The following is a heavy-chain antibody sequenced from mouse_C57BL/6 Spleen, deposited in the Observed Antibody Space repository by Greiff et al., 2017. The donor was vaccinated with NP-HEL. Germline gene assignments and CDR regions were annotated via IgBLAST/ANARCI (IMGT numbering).Heavy chain of an antibody. CDR1: GYSITSGYY. CDR2: ISYDGSN. Sequence: DVKLQESGPGLVKPSQSLSLTCSVTGYSITSGYYWNWIRQFPGNKLEWMGYISYDGSNNYNPSLKNRISITRDTSKNQFFLKLNSVTTEDTATYYCARGRKLVYAMDYWGQGTSVTVSS. J-gene: IGHJ4*01. CDR3: ARGRKLVYAMDY. V-gene: IGHV3-6*01. D-gene: IGHD1-3*01.